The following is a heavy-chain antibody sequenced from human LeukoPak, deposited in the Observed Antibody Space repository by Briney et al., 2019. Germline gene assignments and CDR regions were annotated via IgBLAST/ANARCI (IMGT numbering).Heavy chain of an antibody. CDR3: ARVKTSSPYYFDY. CDR2: IYYSGST. CDR1: GGSISSSSYY. Sequence: SETLSLTCTVSGGSISSSSYYWGWIRQPPGKGLEWIGSIYYSGSTYYNPSLKSRVTISVDRSKNQFSLKLSSVTAADTAVYYCARVKTSSPYYFDYWGQGTLVTVSS. J-gene: IGHJ4*02. V-gene: IGHV4-39*07. D-gene: IGHD2-2*01.